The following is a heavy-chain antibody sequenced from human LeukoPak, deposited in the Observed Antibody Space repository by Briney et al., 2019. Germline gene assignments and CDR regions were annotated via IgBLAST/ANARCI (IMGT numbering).Heavy chain of an antibody. CDR1: GFTFSSYA. Sequence: EAGGSLRLSCAASGFTFSSYAMSWVRQVPGKGLDWVSAISGPGGSTYYADSVRGRFTISRDNSENTLYLQMNSLRVEDTAVYHCAKDQLVGDTWSYYYGMDVWGQGTAVTVS. V-gene: IGHV3-23*01. D-gene: IGHD1-26*01. CDR3: AKDQLVGDTWSYYYGMDV. CDR2: ISGPGGST. J-gene: IGHJ6*02.